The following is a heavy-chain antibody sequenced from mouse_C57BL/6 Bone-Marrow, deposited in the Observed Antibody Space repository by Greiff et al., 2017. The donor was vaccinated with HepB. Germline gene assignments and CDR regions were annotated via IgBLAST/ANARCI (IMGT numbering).Heavy chain of an antibody. CDR3: ARIYYSNYA. D-gene: IGHD2-5*01. CDR2: IYPRSGNT. J-gene: IGHJ2*01. V-gene: IGHV1-81*01. CDR1: GYTFTSYG. Sequence: VQLKQSGAELARPGASVKLSCKASGYTFTSYGISWVKQRTGQGLEWIGEIYPRSGNTYYNEKFKGKATLTADKSSSTAYMELRSLTSEDSAVYFCARIYYSNYAWGQGTTLTVSS.